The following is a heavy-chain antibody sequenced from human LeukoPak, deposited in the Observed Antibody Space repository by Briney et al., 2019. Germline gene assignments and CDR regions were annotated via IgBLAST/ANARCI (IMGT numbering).Heavy chain of an antibody. CDR2: IYYSGST. V-gene: IGHV4-59*01. CDR1: GGSISSYY. J-gene: IGHJ4*02. CDR3: ARVPVEFHYGDYSAPTDY. D-gene: IGHD4-17*01. Sequence: SETLSLTCTVSGGSISSYYWSWIRQPPGKGLEWIGYIYYSGSTNYNPSLKSRVTISVDTSKNQFSLKLSSVTAADTAVYYCARVPVEFHYGDYSAPTDYWGQGTLVTVSS.